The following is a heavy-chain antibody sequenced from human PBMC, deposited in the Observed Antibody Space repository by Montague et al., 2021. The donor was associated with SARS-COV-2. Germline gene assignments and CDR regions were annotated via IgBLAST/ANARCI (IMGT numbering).Heavy chain of an antibody. CDR2: IYFNGDT. J-gene: IGHJ4*01. D-gene: IGHD2/OR15-2a*01. CDR1: DASMSGYH. CDR3: ARGSEYYYHPFDY. Sequence: SETLSLTCTVSDASMSGYHWSWIRQPAGKALEWIGRIYFNGDTTYNPSLKSRLTMSVDTSERQFSLKMTSVSAADTAIYYCARGSEYYYHPFDYWGHGNLVTVSS. V-gene: IGHV4-4*07.